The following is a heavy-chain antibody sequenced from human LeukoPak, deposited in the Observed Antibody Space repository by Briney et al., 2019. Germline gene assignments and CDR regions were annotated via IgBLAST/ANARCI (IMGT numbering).Heavy chain of an antibody. Sequence: GESLKISCKGSGYSFTSYWISWVRQVPGKGLEWMGRIDPSDSYTNYSPSFQGHVTISTDKSISTAYLQWSSLKASDTAMYYCAVVVPAAKLGYSSSWYVSPVDYWGQGTLVTVSS. CDR1: GYSFTSYW. D-gene: IGHD6-13*01. CDR3: AVVVPAAKLGYSSSWYVSPVDY. V-gene: IGHV5-10-1*01. J-gene: IGHJ4*02. CDR2: IDPSDSYT.